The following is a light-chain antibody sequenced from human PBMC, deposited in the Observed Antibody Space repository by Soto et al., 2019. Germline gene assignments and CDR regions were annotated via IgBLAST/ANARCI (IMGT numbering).Light chain of an antibody. Sequence: IVLTQSPGTLSFSPGGRVTLSCRATQSVTSSYIAWYQQKSGQAPRLLLYGASSRATGIPDRFRGSGSGTDFTLTISRLEPEDFAVYYCQQYGGLPTFGQGTKVDIK. J-gene: IGKJ1*01. CDR3: QQYGGLPT. CDR1: QSVTSSY. CDR2: GAS. V-gene: IGKV3-20*01.